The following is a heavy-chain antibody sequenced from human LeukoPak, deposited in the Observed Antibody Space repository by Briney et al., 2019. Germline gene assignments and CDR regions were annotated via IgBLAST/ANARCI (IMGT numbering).Heavy chain of an antibody. CDR3: ARDQRAAFWSGYSKTWNWFDP. CDR1: GFTFSSYW. Sequence: GGSLRLSCAASGFTFSSYWMSWVRQAPGKGLEWVANIKQDGSEKYYVDSVKGRFTISRDSAKNSLYLQMNSLRAEDTAVYYCARDQRAAFWSGYSKTWNWFDPWGQGTLVTVSS. V-gene: IGHV3-7*01. J-gene: IGHJ5*02. D-gene: IGHD3-3*01. CDR2: IKQDGSEK.